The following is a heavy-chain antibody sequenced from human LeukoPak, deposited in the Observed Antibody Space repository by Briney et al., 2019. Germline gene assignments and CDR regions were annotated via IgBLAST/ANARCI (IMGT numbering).Heavy chain of an antibody. Sequence: ASVKVSCKASGYTLTDNHLYWVRQAPGQGLEWMGWIDPNSGVTNFAQNFQGRLTVTTDTHISTAYMELSRLTSDDTTVYYCARELGINAFDVWGQGTLVTVFS. J-gene: IGHJ3*01. D-gene: IGHD7-27*01. CDR2: IDPNSGVT. CDR1: GYTLTDNH. V-gene: IGHV1-2*02. CDR3: ARELGINAFDV.